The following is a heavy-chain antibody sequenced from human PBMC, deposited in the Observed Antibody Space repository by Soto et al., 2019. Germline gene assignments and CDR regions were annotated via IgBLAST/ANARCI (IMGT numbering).Heavy chain of an antibody. Sequence: GGSLRLSCAASGFTFSSYSMNRVRQAPGKGLEWVSYISSSSSTIYYADSVKGRFTISRDNAKNSLYLQMNSLRAEDTAVYYCAGDSGYSYGPPDYWGQGTLVTVSS. V-gene: IGHV3-48*01. D-gene: IGHD5-18*01. CDR1: GFTFSSYS. CDR3: AGDSGYSYGPPDY. CDR2: ISSSSSTI. J-gene: IGHJ4*02.